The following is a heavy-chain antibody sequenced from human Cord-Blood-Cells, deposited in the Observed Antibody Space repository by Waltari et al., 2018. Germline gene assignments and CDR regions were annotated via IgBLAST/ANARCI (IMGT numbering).Heavy chain of an antibody. J-gene: IGHJ3*02. D-gene: IGHD6-6*01. V-gene: IGHV3-7*01. Sequence: EVQLVESGGGLVQPGGSLRLSCVAPGFTFSSYWMSWVRQAPGKGLEWVANIKQEGSEKYYVDSVKGRFTISRDNAKNSLYLQMNSLRAEDTAVYYCARDRAARPAFDIWGQGTMVTVSS. CDR2: IKQEGSEK. CDR1: GFTFSSYW. CDR3: ARDRAARPAFDI.